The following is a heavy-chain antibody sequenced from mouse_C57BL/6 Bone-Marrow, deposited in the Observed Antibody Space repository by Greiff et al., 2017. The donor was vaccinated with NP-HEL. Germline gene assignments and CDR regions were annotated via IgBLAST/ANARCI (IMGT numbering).Heavy chain of an antibody. J-gene: IGHJ1*03. V-gene: IGHV14-3*01. CDR1: GFNIKNTY. D-gene: IGHD2-5*01. Sequence: DVQLQESVAELVRPGASVKLSCTASGFNIKNTYMHWVKQRPEQGLEWIGRIDPANGNTKYAPKFQGKATITADTSSNTAYLQLSSLTSEDTAIYYCARGASSCSNYSHWYFDVWGTGTTVTVSS. CDR2: IDPANGNT. CDR3: ARGASSCSNYSHWYFDV.